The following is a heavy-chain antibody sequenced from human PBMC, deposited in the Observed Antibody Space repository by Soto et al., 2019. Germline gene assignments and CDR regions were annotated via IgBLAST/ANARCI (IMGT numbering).Heavy chain of an antibody. CDR2: IYWDDDK. J-gene: IGHJ6*02. CDR1: GFSLTTGGMG. V-gene: IGHV2-5*02. D-gene: IGHD2-8*02. CDR3: ARIYCAGGNCYRRGGFYYGMDV. Sequence: QITLKESGPTLVQPTQTLTLTCSCSGFSLTTGGMGVGWIRQPPGKALEWLALIYWDDDKGYSPSLKSRLTIIKDISKNQVVLTMTNMDPVDTDTYYCARIYCAGGNCYRRGGFYYGMDVWGQGTTVTVSS.